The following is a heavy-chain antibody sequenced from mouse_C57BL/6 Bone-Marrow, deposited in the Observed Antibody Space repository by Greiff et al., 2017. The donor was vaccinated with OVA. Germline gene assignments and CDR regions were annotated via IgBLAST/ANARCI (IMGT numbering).Heavy chain of an antibody. J-gene: IGHJ4*01. CDR2: ISDGGSYT. V-gene: IGHV5-4*01. CDR1: GFTFSSYA. CDR3: ARATYAMDY. D-gene: IGHD4-1*02. Sequence: DVHLVESGGGLVKPGGSRKLSCAASGFTFSSYAMSWVRQTPEKRLAWVATISDGGSYTYYPDNVKGRFTISRDNDKNTLYLQMRHLKSEDTAMYYCARATYAMDYWGQGTSVTVSS.